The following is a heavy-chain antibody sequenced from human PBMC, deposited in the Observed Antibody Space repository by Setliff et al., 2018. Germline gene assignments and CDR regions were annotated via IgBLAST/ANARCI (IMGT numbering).Heavy chain of an antibody. CDR1: RDSFTNYW. CDR3: AQKHQRASWAFDP. CDR2: IFPADADT. J-gene: IGHJ5*02. Sequence: GESLKISCKESRDSFTNYWIIWVRQVPGKGLEWMGMIFPADADTRYNPSFKGQVTMSLDRSITTAYLQWDSLKASDTAIYYCAQKHQRASWAFDPWGRGTLVT. V-gene: IGHV5-51*01. D-gene: IGHD2-2*01.